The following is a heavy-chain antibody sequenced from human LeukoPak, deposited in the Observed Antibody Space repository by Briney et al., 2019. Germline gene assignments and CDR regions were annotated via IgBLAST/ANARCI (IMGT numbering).Heavy chain of an antibody. CDR1: GFTFSSYA. J-gene: IGHJ5*02. CDR2: ISGSGGST. D-gene: IGHD3-9*01. V-gene: IGHV3-23*01. CDR3: AKDKSLRITIFFDP. Sequence: GGSLRLSCAASGFTFSSYAMSWVRQAPGKGLEWVSAISGSGGSTYYADSVKGRFTTSRDNSKNTLYLQMNSLRAEDTAVYYCAKDKSLRITIFFDPWGQGTLVTVSS.